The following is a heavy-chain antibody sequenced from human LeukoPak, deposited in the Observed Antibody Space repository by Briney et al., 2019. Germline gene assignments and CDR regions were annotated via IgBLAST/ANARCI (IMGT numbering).Heavy chain of an antibody. CDR2: ISGSGGST. Sequence: PGGSLRLSCAASGFTFSSYAMSWVRQAPGKGLEWVSAISGSGGSTYYADSVKGRFTISRDNAKNSLYLQMNSLRAEDTAIYYCARRGRSGSGYPDAFDTWGQGTMVTVSS. D-gene: IGHD3-22*01. J-gene: IGHJ3*02. CDR3: ARRGRSGSGYPDAFDT. V-gene: IGHV3-23*01. CDR1: GFTFSSYA.